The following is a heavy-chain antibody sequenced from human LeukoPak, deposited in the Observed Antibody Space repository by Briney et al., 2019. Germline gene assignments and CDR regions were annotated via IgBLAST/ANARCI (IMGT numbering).Heavy chain of an antibody. CDR3: ARDDSSGYPI. CDR2: IYSGGST. J-gene: IGHJ3*02. D-gene: IGHD3-22*01. V-gene: IGHV3-53*01. Sequence: GGSLRLSCAASGFTFSSNYMSWVRQAPGKGLEWVSAIYSGGSTYYAAAAKDRFTISRDNYKNTLSLQMNSLRAEDTAVYYCARDDSSGYPIWGQGTMVTVSS. CDR1: GFTFSSNY.